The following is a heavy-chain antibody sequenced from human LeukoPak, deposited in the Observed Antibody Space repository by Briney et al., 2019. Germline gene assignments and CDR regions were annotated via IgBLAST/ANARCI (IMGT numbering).Heavy chain of an antibody. CDR1: GFTFSAYT. CDR2: ISRSGTYI. CDR3: ARDSYSGSYYKSGTDY. Sequence: PGGSLRLSCAASGFTFSAYTMTWVRQAPGKGLEWVSTISRSGTYIYYEDSVKGRFTISRDNAKNSLYLQMNSLRAEDTAVYYCARDSYSGSYYKSGTDYWGQGTLVTVSS. D-gene: IGHD1-26*01. J-gene: IGHJ4*02. V-gene: IGHV3-21*01.